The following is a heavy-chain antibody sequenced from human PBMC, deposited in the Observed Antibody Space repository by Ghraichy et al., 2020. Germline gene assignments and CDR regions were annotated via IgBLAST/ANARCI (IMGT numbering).Heavy chain of an antibody. D-gene: IGHD5-24*01. Sequence: GALRLSCAASGFTFSAYAMHWVRQAPGKGLEWVAVISLDGSSETYADSVKGRFTISRDNSESTLYLQMNSLRAEDTAIYYCARQGATHYFGYWGQGTLVTVSS. CDR2: ISLDGSSE. CDR3: ARQGATHYFGY. V-gene: IGHV3-30*04. CDR1: GFTFSAYA. J-gene: IGHJ4*02.